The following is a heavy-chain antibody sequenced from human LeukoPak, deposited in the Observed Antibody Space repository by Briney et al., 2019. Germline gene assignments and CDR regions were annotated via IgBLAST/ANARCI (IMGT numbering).Heavy chain of an antibody. V-gene: IGHV3-23*01. CDR1: GFTFSNYA. CDR3: AKWGDYDVLTGYYVSDY. J-gene: IGHJ4*02. Sequence: GGSLRLSCAASGFTFSNYAMSWVRQAPGKGLEWVSAITGSGGNTYYADSVKGRFTISRDNSKDTVFLQMNSLRAEDTAVYYCAKWGDYDVLTGYYVSDYWGQGTLVTVSS. CDR2: ITGSGGNT. D-gene: IGHD3-9*01.